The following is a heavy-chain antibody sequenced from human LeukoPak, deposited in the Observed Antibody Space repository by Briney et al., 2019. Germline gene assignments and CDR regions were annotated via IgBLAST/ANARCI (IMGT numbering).Heavy chain of an antibody. D-gene: IGHD3-10*01. V-gene: IGHV4-59*01. CDR1: GGSISNYY. CDR3: ARTYYYGSGRYFDY. J-gene: IGHJ4*02. CDR2: IYHSGNT. Sequence: SETLSLTCTISGGSISNYYWSWIRQPPGKGLDWIGYIYHSGNTNYNPSLKSRVTVSVDTSKDQFSLKLTSVTAADTAVYYCARTYYYGSGRYFDYWGQGTLVTVSS.